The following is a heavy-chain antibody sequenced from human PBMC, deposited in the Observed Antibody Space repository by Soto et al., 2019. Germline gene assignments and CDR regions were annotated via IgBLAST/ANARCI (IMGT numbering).Heavy chain of an antibody. CDR1: GFNFNTYA. CDR3: VKGGTMSGTGTTPRSFDV. Sequence: QLLLVESGGGVVQPGRSLRLSCAATGFNFNTYAMHWVRQAPGKGLEWVAVISYDGDNKDYADSVRGRFTISRDNSKNTVNLQMNSLRVEDTAVYFCVKGGTMSGTGTTPRSFDVWGRGTMVTVSS. D-gene: IGHD1-1*01. J-gene: IGHJ3*01. V-gene: IGHV3-30-3*02. CDR2: ISYDGDNK.